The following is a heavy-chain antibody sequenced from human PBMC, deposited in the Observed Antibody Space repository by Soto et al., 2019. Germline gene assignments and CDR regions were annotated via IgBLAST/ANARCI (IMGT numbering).Heavy chain of an antibody. J-gene: IGHJ4*02. CDR3: ARRVYYYGSGTTGESVYIDY. CDR1: GGAVNGYY. CDR2: INHTGGT. V-gene: IGHV4-34*01. D-gene: IGHD3-10*01. Sequence: SLTCAVYGGAVNGYYWNWIRQPPGKGLEWIGEINHTGGTHYNPSLKSRVTMSVDTSKNQFSLKLSSVTAADTAVYYCARRVYYYGSGTTGESVYIDYWGQGTLVTVSS.